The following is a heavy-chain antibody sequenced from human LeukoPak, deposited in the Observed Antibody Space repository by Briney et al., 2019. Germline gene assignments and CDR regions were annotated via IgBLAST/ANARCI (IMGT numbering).Heavy chain of an antibody. V-gene: IGHV1-69*01. Sequence: GASVNVSCKASGGTFSSYAISWVRQAPGQGLEWMGGIIPIFGTANYAQKFQGRVTITADESTSTAYMELSSLRSEDTAVYYCASPEAAAAHGGPAEYFQHWGQGTLVTVSS. CDR3: ASPEAAAAHGGPAEYFQH. CDR2: IIPIFGTA. CDR1: GGTFSSYA. D-gene: IGHD6-13*01. J-gene: IGHJ1*01.